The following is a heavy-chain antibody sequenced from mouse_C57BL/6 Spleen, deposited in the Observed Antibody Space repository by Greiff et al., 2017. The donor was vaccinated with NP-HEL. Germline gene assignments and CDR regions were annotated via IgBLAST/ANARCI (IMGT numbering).Heavy chain of an antibody. D-gene: IGHD3-2*02. CDR3: TRGFPDSSGYVWAMDY. CDR1: GFTFSSYA. Sequence: EVKLVESGEGLVKPGGSLKLSCAASGFTFSSYAMSWVRQTPEKRLEWVAYISSGGEYIYYADTVKGRFTSSRDNARNTLYLQMSSLKSEDTAMYYCTRGFPDSSGYVWAMDYWGQGTSVTVSS. J-gene: IGHJ4*01. CDR2: ISSGGEYI. V-gene: IGHV5-9-1*02.